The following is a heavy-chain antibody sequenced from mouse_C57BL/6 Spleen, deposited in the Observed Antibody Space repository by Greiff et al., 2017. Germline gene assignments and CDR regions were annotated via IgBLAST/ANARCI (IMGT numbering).Heavy chain of an antibody. D-gene: IGHD3-2*01. CDR3: ARWDDSGSWVAY. J-gene: IGHJ3*01. CDR2: INPSNGGT. V-gene: IGHV1-53*01. CDR1: GYTFTSSW. Sequence: QVQLQQPGTDLVKPGASVKLSCKASGYTFTSSWMHWVKQRPGQGLEWIGTINPSNGGTNSNEKFKRKATLTVDKSSSTAYMQLSSRTSEDSAGYYGARWDDSGSWVAYGGQGTLVTVSA.